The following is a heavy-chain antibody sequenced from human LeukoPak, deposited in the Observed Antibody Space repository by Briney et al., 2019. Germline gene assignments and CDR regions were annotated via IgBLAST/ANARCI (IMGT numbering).Heavy chain of an antibody. J-gene: IGHJ4*02. CDR1: GYTFTGYY. CDR3: ARDSTVTPHYYFDY. V-gene: IGHV1-2*02. CDR2: INPNSGGT. D-gene: IGHD4-17*01. Sequence: ASVKVPCKASGYTFTGYYMHWVRQAPGRGLEWMGWINPNSGGTNYAQKFQGRVTMTRDTSISTAYMELSRLRSDDTAVYYCARDSTVTPHYYFDYWGQGTLVTVSS.